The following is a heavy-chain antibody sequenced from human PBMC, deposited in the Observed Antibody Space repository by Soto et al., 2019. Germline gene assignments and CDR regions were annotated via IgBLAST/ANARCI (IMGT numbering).Heavy chain of an antibody. V-gene: IGHV3-23*01. CDR3: TKGANYYDSRAPYYFDY. CDR1: GFTFSNYA. Sequence: SLRLSCAASGFTFSNYAMSWVRQAPGKGLEWVSVISGGGGSTYYADSVKGRFTISRDNSKYTLYLQMNSLRAEDTAVYYCTKGANYYDSRAPYYFDYWGQGTLVTVSS. CDR2: ISGGGGST. J-gene: IGHJ4*02. D-gene: IGHD3-22*01.